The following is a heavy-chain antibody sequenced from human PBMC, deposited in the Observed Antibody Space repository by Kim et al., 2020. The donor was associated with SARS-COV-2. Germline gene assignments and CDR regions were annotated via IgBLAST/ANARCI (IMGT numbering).Heavy chain of an antibody. D-gene: IGHD6-13*01. J-gene: IGHJ5*02. V-gene: IGHV3-7*01. CDR3: AGVGRSSKCLAS. Sequence: CNVGSVKGRFTNSRDNDKNIVYLQMDGLRVEDTAVYYCAGVGRSSKCLASWGQGTLVTVSS.